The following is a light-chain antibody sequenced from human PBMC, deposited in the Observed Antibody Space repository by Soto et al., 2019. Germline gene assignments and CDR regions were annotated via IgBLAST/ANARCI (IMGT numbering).Light chain of an antibody. J-gene: IGLJ3*02. CDR3: NSYTTSSTLV. Sequence: QSALTQPASVSGSPGQSITISCTGTSDDVGAYNYVSWYQQHPGKVPKLMIYEVSNRPSGVSNRFSGSKSGNTASLTISGLQAEDEADYYCNSYTTSSTLVFGGGTKLTVL. CDR1: SDDVGAYNY. V-gene: IGLV2-14*01. CDR2: EVS.